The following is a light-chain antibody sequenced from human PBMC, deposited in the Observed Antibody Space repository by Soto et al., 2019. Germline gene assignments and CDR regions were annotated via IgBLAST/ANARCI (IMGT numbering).Light chain of an antibody. Sequence: DIQVPQSPSTLSASVGDRVTITCRASQSISRWLAWHQQKLGQAPKLLIYEASSLASGVPSRFRGSGSGTEFILTISSLQPDDFATYYCQQYSTYSPYTFGQGTKLEFK. J-gene: IGKJ2*01. V-gene: IGKV1-5*03. CDR2: EAS. CDR1: QSISRW. CDR3: QQYSTYSPYT.